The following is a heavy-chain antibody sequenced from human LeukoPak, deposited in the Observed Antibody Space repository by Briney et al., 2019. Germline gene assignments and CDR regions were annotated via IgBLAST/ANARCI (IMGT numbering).Heavy chain of an antibody. Sequence: PSETLSLTCAVYGGSFSGYYWSWIRQPPGKGLEWIGEINHSGSTNYNPSLKSRVTISVDTSKNQFSLKLSSATAADTAVYYCARVGVVVAATWQAPHNWFDPWGQGTLVTVSS. CDR2: INHSGST. V-gene: IGHV4-34*01. CDR3: ARVGVVVAATWQAPHNWFDP. D-gene: IGHD2-15*01. J-gene: IGHJ5*02. CDR1: GGSFSGYY.